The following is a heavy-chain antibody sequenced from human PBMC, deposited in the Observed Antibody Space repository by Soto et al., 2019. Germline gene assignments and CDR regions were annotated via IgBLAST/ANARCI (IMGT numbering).Heavy chain of an antibody. Sequence: QVHLVQSGTEVEKPGASVKLSCKASGYNFSNFYIHWVRQAPGQGLEWMGVVNPNGGATNYAQKFQGRLSMTADTSTDTIYMEFRSLTSEDTAVYFCARVVNYWGPPDYWGHGTLVTVSS. CDR3: ARVVNYWGPPDY. CDR1: GYNFSNFY. CDR2: VNPNGGAT. V-gene: IGHV1-46*01. D-gene: IGHD7-27*01. J-gene: IGHJ4*01.